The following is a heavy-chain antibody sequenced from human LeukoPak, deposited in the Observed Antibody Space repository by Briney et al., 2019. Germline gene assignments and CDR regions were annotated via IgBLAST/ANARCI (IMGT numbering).Heavy chain of an antibody. Sequence: GGSLRLSCSASGFTFNRFYLHWVRQAPGKGLEFVSHISSNGATTYYADSVKGRFTISRDNSKNTLYLQMSSLRADDTAVYYCAKDGGEYSSPAYYYYYGMDVWGQGTTVTVSS. CDR3: AKDGGEYSSPAYYYYYGMDV. J-gene: IGHJ6*02. CDR2: ISSNGATT. D-gene: IGHD6-6*01. V-gene: IGHV3-64D*06. CDR1: GFTFNRFY.